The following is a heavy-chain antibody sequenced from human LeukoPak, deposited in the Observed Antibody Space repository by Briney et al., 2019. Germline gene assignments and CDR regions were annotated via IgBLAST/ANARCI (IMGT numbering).Heavy chain of an antibody. CDR1: GFTFSNYW. J-gene: IGHJ4*02. V-gene: IGHV3-7*01. CDR2: IKPDGSEK. Sequence: GGSLRLSCVASGFTFSNYWMSWVRQAPGKGLEWVATIKPDGSEKYYVDSVKGRFTISRDNGKNLLYLQMNSLRAEDTAVYYCARVVQWLVWDYWGQGTLVTVSS. D-gene: IGHD6-19*01. CDR3: ARVVQWLVWDY.